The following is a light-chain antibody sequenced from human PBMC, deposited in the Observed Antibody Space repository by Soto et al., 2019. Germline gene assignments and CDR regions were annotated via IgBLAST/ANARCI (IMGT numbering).Light chain of an antibody. Sequence: QSALTQPASVSGSPGQSITISCTGVSSDVGGYYFVSWYQHHSGKAPKLMIYEGSKRPSGVSNRFSGSKSDNTASLTISGLQAEDEADYYCSSYTSSSKVVFGGGTKLTVL. J-gene: IGLJ2*01. CDR1: SSDVGGYYF. V-gene: IGLV2-14*02. CDR3: SSYTSSSKVV. CDR2: EGS.